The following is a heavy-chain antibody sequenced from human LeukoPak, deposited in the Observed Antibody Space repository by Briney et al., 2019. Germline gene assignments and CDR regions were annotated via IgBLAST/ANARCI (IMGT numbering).Heavy chain of an antibody. Sequence: GGSLRLSCAASGFIFSSYWMHWVRQAPGKGLVWVSRINTDGSSTSYADSVKGRFTISRDNAKNTLYLQMNSLRAEDTAVYYCARGGSGSLEPPLDYWGRGTLVTVSS. CDR1: GFIFSSYW. CDR2: INTDGSST. J-gene: IGHJ4*02. CDR3: ARGGSGSLEPPLDY. D-gene: IGHD1-26*01. V-gene: IGHV3-74*01.